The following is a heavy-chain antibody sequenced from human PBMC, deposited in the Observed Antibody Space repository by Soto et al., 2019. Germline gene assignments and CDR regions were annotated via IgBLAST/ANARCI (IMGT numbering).Heavy chain of an antibody. J-gene: IGHJ6*03. D-gene: IGHD6-6*01. V-gene: IGHV3-64*01. CDR3: ARRARPDFYYMDV. CDR2: ISSNGVGT. CDR1: GFTLSGYA. Sequence: EVQLAESGGGLAQLGGSLRLSCAASGFTLSGYAMDWVPQAPGKGLEYVSGISSNGVGTYYANSVQGRFTISRDNSKNTVYLQMGSLRPEDMAVYYCARRARPDFYYMDVWGKGTTVTVSS.